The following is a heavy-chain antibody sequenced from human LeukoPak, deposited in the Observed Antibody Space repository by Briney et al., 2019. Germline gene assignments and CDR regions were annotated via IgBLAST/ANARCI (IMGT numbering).Heavy chain of an antibody. CDR1: GYTFTSYA. CDR2: INAGNGNT. D-gene: IGHD3-10*01. Sequence: EASVKVSCKASGYTFTSYAMHWVRQAPGQRLDWMGWINAGNGNTKYSQKFQGRVTITRDTSASTAYMELSSLRSEDTAVYYCARDQGFTMVRGVIIGDMFDYWGQGTLVTVSS. CDR3: ARDQGFTMVRGVIIGDMFDY. J-gene: IGHJ4*02. V-gene: IGHV1-3*01.